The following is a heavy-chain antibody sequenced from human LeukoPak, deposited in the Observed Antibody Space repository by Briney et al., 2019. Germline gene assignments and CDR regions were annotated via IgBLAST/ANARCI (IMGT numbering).Heavy chain of an antibody. V-gene: IGHV1-8*01. Sequence: ASVKVSCKASGYTFTSYDINWVRQATGQGREWMGWMNPNSGNTGYAQKFQGRVTMTRNTSISTAYMELSSLRSEDTAVYYCARGQNILTGYYMGFYWGQGTLVTVSS. J-gene: IGHJ4*02. CDR3: ARGQNILTGYYMGFY. CDR2: MNPNSGNT. D-gene: IGHD3-9*01. CDR1: GYTFTSYD.